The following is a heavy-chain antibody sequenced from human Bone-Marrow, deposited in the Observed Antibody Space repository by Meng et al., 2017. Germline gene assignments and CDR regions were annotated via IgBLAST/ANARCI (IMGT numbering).Heavy chain of an antibody. CDR1: GFTVSSNY. V-gene: IGHV3-53*01. Sequence: GESLKISCAASGFTVSSNYMSWVRQAPGKGLEWVSVIYSGGSTYYADSVKGRFTISRDNSKNTLYLQMNSLRAEDTAVYYCVRSYEAFDIWGQGTMVTVSS. CDR3: VRSYEAFDI. J-gene: IGHJ3*02. CDR2: IYSGGST. D-gene: IGHD1-26*01.